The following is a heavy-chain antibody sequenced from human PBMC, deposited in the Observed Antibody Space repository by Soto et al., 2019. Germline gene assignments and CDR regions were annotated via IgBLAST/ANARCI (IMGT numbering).Heavy chain of an antibody. CDR1: RGSISGGDFY. CDR3: ARSRPYDYVWGSYRLFDY. CDR2: IYYSGST. Sequence: QVQLQESGPGLVRPSQTLSLTCTVSRGSISGGDFYWTWIRQPPGKGLEWIGYIYYSGSTYYNPSLKSRVTISVDTSKNQFSLKLSSVTAADTAVYYCARSRPYDYVWGSYRLFDYWGQGTLVTVSS. V-gene: IGHV4-30-4*01. J-gene: IGHJ4*02. D-gene: IGHD3-16*02.